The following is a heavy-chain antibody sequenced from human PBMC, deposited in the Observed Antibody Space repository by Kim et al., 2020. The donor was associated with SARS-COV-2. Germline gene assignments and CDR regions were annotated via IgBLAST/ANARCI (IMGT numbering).Heavy chain of an antibody. D-gene: IGHD3-10*01. Sequence: SETLSLTCTVSGGSISSGDYYWSWIRQPPGKGLEWIGYIYYSGSTYYNPSLKSRVTISVDTSKNQFSLKLSSVTAADTAVYYCARDWGYYYGSGRGGMDVWGQGTTVTVPS. V-gene: IGHV4-30-4*01. CDR3: ARDWGYYYGSGRGGMDV. J-gene: IGHJ6*02. CDR1: GGSISSGDYY. CDR2: IYYSGST.